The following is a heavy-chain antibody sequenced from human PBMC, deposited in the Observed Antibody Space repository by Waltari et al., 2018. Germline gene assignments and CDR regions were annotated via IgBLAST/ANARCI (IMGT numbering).Heavy chain of an antibody. Sequence: QLQLQESGPGLVKPSETLSLTCTVSGGSISSSSYYWGWIRQPPGKGLEWVAVIWYDGSNKYYADSVKGRFTISRDNSKNTLYLQMNSLRAEDTAVYYCARDLKSISSSWYAYYYGMDVWGQGTTVTVSS. J-gene: IGHJ6*02. CDR2: IWYDGSNK. CDR1: GGSISSSSYY. V-gene: IGHV3-33*08. CDR3: ARDLKSISSSWYAYYYGMDV. D-gene: IGHD6-13*01.